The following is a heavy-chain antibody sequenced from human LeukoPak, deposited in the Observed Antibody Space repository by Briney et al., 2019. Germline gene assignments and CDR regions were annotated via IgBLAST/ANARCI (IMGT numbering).Heavy chain of an antibody. CDR3: TRSRRYGGTYYADY. J-gene: IGHJ4*02. V-gene: IGHV3-72*01. CDR2: NRDKVNSYTT. Sequence: GGSLRLSCAASGFTFSEYFVDWVRQAPGKGLEWVGRNRDKVNSYTTEYAASVKGRFTISRDDSKNSVYLQMNSLQTEDTAIYYCTRSRRYGGTYYADYWGQGTLVTVSS. CDR1: GFTFSEYF. D-gene: IGHD1-26*01.